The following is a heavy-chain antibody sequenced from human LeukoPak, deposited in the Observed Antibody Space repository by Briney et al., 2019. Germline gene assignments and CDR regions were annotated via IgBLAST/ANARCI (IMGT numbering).Heavy chain of an antibody. J-gene: IGHJ5*02. CDR1: GYTFTSYG. V-gene: IGHV1-18*01. D-gene: IGHD3-10*01. Sequence: ASVKVSCKASGYTFTSYGISWVRQAPGQGLEWMGWISAYNGNTNYAQKLQGRVTMTTDTSTSTAYMELRSLRSDDTAVYYCARDIGWFGELSDHGGEFDPWGQGTLVTVSA. CDR3: ARDIGWFGELSDHGGEFDP. CDR2: ISAYNGNT.